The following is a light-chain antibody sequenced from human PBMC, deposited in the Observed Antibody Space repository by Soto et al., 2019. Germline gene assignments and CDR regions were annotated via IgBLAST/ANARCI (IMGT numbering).Light chain of an antibody. Sequence: EIVLTQSPGTLSLSPGERATLSCRASQSVSSGFLAWYQQKPGQAPRLLIYGASSRATGIPDRFSGSGSGTDFTLTISRLEPEDFAVYYSQQYGSSPWTFGQGTKVEIK. V-gene: IGKV3-20*01. CDR1: QSVSSGF. CDR2: GAS. CDR3: QQYGSSPWT. J-gene: IGKJ1*01.